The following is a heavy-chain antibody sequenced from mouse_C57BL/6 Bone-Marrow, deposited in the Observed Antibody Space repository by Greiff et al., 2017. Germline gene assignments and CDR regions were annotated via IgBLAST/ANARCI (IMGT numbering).Heavy chain of an antibody. CDR3: ARIDYYCSSYFAY. Sequence: ESGPGILQPSQTLSLSCSFSGFSLSTFGLGVGWIRQPSGKGLVWLAHIWWDDDKYYNPALKSLLTISKDTSKTQVFLKIANVNTADTATYYGARIDYYCSSYFAYWGQGTTLTVSS. CDR2: IWWDDDK. V-gene: IGHV8-8*01. D-gene: IGHD1-1*01. CDR1: GFSLSTFGLG. J-gene: IGHJ2*01.